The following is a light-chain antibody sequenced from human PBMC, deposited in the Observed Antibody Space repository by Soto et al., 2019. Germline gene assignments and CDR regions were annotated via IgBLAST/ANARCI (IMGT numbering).Light chain of an antibody. CDR1: QGIRNY. CDR2: AAS. Sequence: DIQMTQSPSSLSASVGDRVTITCRASQGIRNYLAWFQQNPGKAPQSLIYAASSLQSGVPSKFSVSGYGTDFTLTISSLQPEDCATYYCQQYNNYPPTFGPGTKVDIK. CDR3: QQYNNYPPT. V-gene: IGKV1-16*02. J-gene: IGKJ3*01.